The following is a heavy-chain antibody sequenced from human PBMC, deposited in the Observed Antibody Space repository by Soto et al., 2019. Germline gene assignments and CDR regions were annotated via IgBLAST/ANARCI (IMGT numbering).Heavy chain of an antibody. D-gene: IGHD3-9*01. V-gene: IGHV1-69*13. J-gene: IGHJ4*02. CDR3: ARDYYDILTGYRNPATLDY. Sequence: SVKVSCKASGGTFSSYAISWVRQAPGQGLEWMGGIIPIFGTANYAQKFQGRVTITADESTSTAYMELSSLRSEDTAVYYCARDYYDILTGYRNPATLDYWGQRTLVTVSS. CDR2: IIPIFGTA. CDR1: GGTFSSYA.